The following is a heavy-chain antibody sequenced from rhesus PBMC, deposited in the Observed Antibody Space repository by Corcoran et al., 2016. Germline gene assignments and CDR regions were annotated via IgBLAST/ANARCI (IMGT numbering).Heavy chain of an antibody. Sequence: QLQLQESGPGLVKPSETLSLTCAVPDGSISSHYWSWIRQPPGKGLEWIGRISGSGGSTDYNPSLKSRVTISTDTSKNQFSLKLSSVTAADTAVYYCVQEAAAGTRYNRFDVWGPGVLVTVSS. J-gene: IGHJ5-1*01. CDR3: VQEAAAGTRYNRFDV. V-gene: IGHV4-173*01. CDR1: DGSISSHY. D-gene: IGHD6-25*01. CDR2: ISGSGGST.